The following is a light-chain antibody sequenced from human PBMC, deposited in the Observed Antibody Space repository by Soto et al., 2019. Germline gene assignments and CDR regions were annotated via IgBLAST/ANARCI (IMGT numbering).Light chain of an antibody. V-gene: IGLV2-14*01. J-gene: IGLJ2*01. CDR2: EIN. CDR3: SSFTGSSTLVV. Sequence: QSVLTQPASVSGSPRQSITISCTGTSSDIGGYDYVSWFQQHPGKAPKLIISEINNRPSGVSNRFSGSKSGNTASLTISGLQAEDEADYYCSSFTGSSTLVVFGGGTKLTVL. CDR1: SSDIGGYDY.